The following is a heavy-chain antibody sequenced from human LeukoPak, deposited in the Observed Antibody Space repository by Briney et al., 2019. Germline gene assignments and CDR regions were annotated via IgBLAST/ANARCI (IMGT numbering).Heavy chain of an antibody. J-gene: IGHJ4*02. D-gene: IGHD3-22*01. V-gene: IGHV3-9*01. CDR2: ISWSSGSI. CDR1: GFTFDDYA. CDR3: AKDYYDSSGYLFDY. Sequence: PGRSLRLSCAASGFTFDDYAMHWVRQAPGKGLEWVSGISWSSGSIGYADSVKGRFTISRDNAKNSLYLQMNSLRAEDTALYYCAKDYYDSSGYLFDYWGQGTLVTVSS.